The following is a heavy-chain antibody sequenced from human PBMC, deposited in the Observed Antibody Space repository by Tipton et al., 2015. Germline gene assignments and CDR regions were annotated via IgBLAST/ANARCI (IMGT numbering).Heavy chain of an antibody. J-gene: IGHJ4*02. V-gene: IGHV4-31*03. CDR3: AREASGYDLFPRSFDV. Sequence: TLSLTCTVSGGSINSGTYYWSWIRQLPGKGLEWVGHIFYRGNTYYNPSLKNRVTISLDTSKNQFSLKLSPVTAADTALYYCAREASGYDLFPRSFDVWGQGTLVTVSS. CDR2: IFYRGNT. CDR1: GGSINSGTYY. D-gene: IGHD5-12*01.